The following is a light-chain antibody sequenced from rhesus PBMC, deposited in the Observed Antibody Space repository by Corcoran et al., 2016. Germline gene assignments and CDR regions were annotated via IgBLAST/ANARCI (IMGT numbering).Light chain of an antibody. CDR1: QGISSY. J-gene: IGKJ1*01. V-gene: IGKV1-25*01. Sequence: DIQMTQSPSSLSASVGDRVTITCRASQGISSYLAWYQQKPGKAPKLLLYAASTLQSGVPSRFSGSGSVTDFTLTISSLQPEDFATYDCQQHNSYLWTFGQGTKVEIK. CDR2: AAS. CDR3: QQHNSYLWT.